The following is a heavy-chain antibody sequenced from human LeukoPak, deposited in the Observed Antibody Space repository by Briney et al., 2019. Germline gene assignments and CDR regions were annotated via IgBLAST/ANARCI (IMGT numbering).Heavy chain of an antibody. Sequence: SETLSLTCTVSGGSISSYYWSWIRQPPGKGLEWIGYIYYSGSTNYNPSLKSRVTISVDTSKNQFSLKLSSVTAADTAVYYCARHARQWLVLNYFDYWGQGTLVTVSS. V-gene: IGHV4-59*08. CDR2: IYYSGST. J-gene: IGHJ4*02. CDR1: GGSISSYY. CDR3: ARHARQWLVLNYFDY. D-gene: IGHD6-19*01.